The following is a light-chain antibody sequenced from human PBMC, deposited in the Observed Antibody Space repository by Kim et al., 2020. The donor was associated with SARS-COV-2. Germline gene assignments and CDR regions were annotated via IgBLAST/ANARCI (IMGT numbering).Light chain of an antibody. CDR3: QAWDSSTGV. CDR1: KLGDKY. CDR2: QDS. J-gene: IGLJ1*01. V-gene: IGLV3-1*01. Sequence: SYELTQPPSVSVSPGQTASITCSGDKLGDKYACWYQQKPGQSPVLVIYQDSKRPSGIPERFSGSNSRNTATLTISGTQAMDEADYYCQAWDSSTGVFGTG.